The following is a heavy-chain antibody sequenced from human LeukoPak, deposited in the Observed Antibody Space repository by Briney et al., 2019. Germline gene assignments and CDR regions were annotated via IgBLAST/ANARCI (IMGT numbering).Heavy chain of an antibody. Sequence: GGSLRLSCAASGFTFSGYWMSWVRQAPGKGLEWVAKIKQDGSQKYYVDSVKGRFTISRDNAKNSLYLQMNSLRGEDTAVYYCAREGVWAFDYWGQGTLVTVSS. D-gene: IGHD5/OR15-5a*01. J-gene: IGHJ4*02. CDR2: IKQDGSQK. CDR1: GFTFSGYW. CDR3: AREGVWAFDY. V-gene: IGHV3-7*01.